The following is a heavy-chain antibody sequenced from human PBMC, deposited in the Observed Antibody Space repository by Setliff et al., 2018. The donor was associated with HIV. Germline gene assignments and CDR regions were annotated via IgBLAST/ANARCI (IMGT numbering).Heavy chain of an antibody. CDR1: GGSISGYY. D-gene: IGHD6-13*01. CDR2: INHSGST. J-gene: IGHJ6*03. CDR3: ARGGMGSSTDYYYYMDV. Sequence: SETLSLTCTVSGGSISGYYWSWIRQPPGKGLEWIGEINHSGSTNYNPSLKSRVTISVDTSKNQFSLKLSSVTAADTAVYYCARGGMGSSTDYYYYMDVWGKGTTVTVSS. V-gene: IGHV4-34*01.